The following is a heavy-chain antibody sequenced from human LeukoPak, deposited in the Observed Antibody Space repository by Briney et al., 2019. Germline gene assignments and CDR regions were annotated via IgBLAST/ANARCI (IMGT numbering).Heavy chain of an antibody. CDR3: ARVITVYNDYEEVAESFQH. CDR1: GFTFSSYS. Sequence: GGSLRLSCAASGFTFSSYSMNWVRQAPGKGLEWVSYIGSSSSTIYYADSVKGRFTISRDNAKNSLYLQMNSLRAEDTAVYFCARVITVYNDYEEVAESFQHWGQGTLVTVSS. D-gene: IGHD4-17*01. CDR2: IGSSSSTI. V-gene: IGHV3-48*01. J-gene: IGHJ1*01.